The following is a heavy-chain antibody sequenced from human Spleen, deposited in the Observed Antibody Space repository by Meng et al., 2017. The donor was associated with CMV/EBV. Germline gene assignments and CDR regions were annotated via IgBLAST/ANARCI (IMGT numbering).Heavy chain of an antibody. D-gene: IGHD2-15*01. CDR1: GGSIRSSSYY. CDR2: IFYSGTT. Sequence: GSLRLSCTVSGGSIRSSSYYWDWIRQPPGKGLEWIGTIFYSGTTYYNPSLKSRVTISEDTSKNHFSLNLSSLTAADTAVYYCARVREVVVVFTTLAYDIWGQGTMVTVSS. J-gene: IGHJ3*02. V-gene: IGHV4-39*07. CDR3: ARVREVVVVFTTLAYDI.